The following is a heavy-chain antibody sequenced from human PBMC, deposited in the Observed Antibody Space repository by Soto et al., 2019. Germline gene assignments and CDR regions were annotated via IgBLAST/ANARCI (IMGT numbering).Heavy chain of an antibody. CDR1: GDTFTDYY. CDR2: VNPSGGHT. Sequence: ASVKVSCKASGDTFTDYYIHWVRQAPGQGLERMGTVNPSGGHTTYAQHFLGRVTMTRDTSTSTLYMELTSLTSDDTAIYYCERGGHVGLVTAALDYWGQGTLVTVSS. J-gene: IGHJ4*02. D-gene: IGHD2-21*02. CDR3: ERGGHVGLVTAALDY. V-gene: IGHV1-46*01.